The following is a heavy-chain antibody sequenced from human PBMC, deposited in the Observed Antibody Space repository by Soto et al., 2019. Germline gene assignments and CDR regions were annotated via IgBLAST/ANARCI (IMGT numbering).Heavy chain of an antibody. CDR2: ISGSGGST. CDR3: AKAGAQYCRSSTSCYHPSWGMDV. V-gene: IGHV3-23*01. J-gene: IGHJ6*02. CDR1: GFTFSSYA. Sequence: EVQLLESGGGLVQPGGSLRLSCAASGFTFSSYAMSWVRQAPGEGLEWVSAISGSGGSTYYADSGKGPFTISRDNSKNSLYLQMTSLRAEDTAVYYCAKAGAQYCRSSTSCYHPSWGMDVWGQGTTFTVSS. D-gene: IGHD2-2*01.